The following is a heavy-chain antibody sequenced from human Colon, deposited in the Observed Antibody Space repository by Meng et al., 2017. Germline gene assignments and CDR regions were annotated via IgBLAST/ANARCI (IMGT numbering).Heavy chain of an antibody. CDR3: GRNGAYSIDP. CDR2: VHHSGGT. D-gene: IGHD2-15*01. V-gene: IGHV4-4*02. J-gene: IGHJ5*02. Sequence: QVQRQESGPVLVKASGTLSLTCAVSGASISSTYWWSWVRQPPGKGLEWIGEVHHSGGTNYNPSLKSRVTISVDESNNQYSLSLTSVTAADTAIYYCGRNGAYSIDPWGRGTLVTVSS. CDR1: GASISSTYW.